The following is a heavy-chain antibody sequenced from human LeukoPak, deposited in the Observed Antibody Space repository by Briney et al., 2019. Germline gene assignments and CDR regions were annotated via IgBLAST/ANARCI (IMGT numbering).Heavy chain of an antibody. J-gene: IGHJ4*02. D-gene: IGHD4-17*01. CDR3: ARAGTVTTIPPNY. CDR1: GFTFSSYA. V-gene: IGHV3-64*01. Sequence: PGGSLRLSCAASGFTFSSYAMHWVRQAPGKGLEYVSAISSNGGSTYYANSVKGRFTISRDNSKNTLYLQMDSLRAEDMAVYYCARAGTVTTIPPNYWGQGTLVTVSS. CDR2: ISSNGGST.